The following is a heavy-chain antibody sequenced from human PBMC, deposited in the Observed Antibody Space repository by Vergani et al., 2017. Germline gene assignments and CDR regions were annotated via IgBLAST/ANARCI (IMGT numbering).Heavy chain of an antibody. CDR1: GFTFSSYA. CDR3: ARAPYYDILTGDGGWFDP. CDR2: ISYDGSNK. J-gene: IGHJ5*02. V-gene: IGHV3-30-3*01. Sequence: QVQLVESGGGVVQPGRSLRLSCAASGFTFSSYAMHWVRQAPGKGLEWVAVISYDGSNKYYADSVKGRFTISRANSKNTLYLQMNSLRAEDTAVYYCARAPYYDILTGDGGWFDPWGQGTLVTVSS. D-gene: IGHD3-9*01.